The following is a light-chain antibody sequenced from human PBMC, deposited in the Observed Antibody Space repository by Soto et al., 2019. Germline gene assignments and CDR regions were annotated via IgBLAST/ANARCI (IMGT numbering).Light chain of an antibody. CDR3: VQALQTPPYT. CDR1: RSLLHSNGHNY. V-gene: IGKV2-28*01. CDR2: LGS. J-gene: IGKJ2*01. Sequence: EIVMTQSPLSRPVTLGESASISCRSSRSLLHSNGHNYLDWYLQKPGQSPQLLIYLGSNRASGVPDRFSGSGSGTDFTLKISRVEAEDVGVYYCVQALQTPPYTFGQGTKVDIK.